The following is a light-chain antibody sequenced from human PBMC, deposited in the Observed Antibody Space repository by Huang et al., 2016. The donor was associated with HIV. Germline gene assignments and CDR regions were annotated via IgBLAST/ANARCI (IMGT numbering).Light chain of an antibody. V-gene: IGKV3-11*01. Sequence: EIVLTQSPATLSLSPGERATLSCRASQNVSRYLAWYHQKPGQAPRLLIYDASNRATGIPARFSGSGSGTDCTLTISSLEPEDFAVYYCQQRSIWPWTFGQGTKVEIK. CDR2: DAS. J-gene: IGKJ1*01. CDR3: QQRSIWPWT. CDR1: QNVSRY.